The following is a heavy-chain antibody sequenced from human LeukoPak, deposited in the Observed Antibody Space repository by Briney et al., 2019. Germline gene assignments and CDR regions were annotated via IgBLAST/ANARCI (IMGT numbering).Heavy chain of an antibody. Sequence: GGSLRLSCAASGFTVSGNYMYWVRQALRKGLEWVSVIYRGGGTYYSDSVKGRFTISRDNSKDTLYLQMNSLRAEDTAVYYCARDAEGYWGQGTLVTVSS. CDR3: ARDAEGY. J-gene: IGHJ4*02. CDR2: IYRGGGT. V-gene: IGHV3-53*01. CDR1: GFTVSGNY.